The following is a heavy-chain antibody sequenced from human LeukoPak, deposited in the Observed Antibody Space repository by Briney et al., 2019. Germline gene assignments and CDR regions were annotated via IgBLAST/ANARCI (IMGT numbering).Heavy chain of an antibody. CDR2: IYHSGST. D-gene: IGHD3-10*01. CDR3: ARSQYYGSGSYYNPNWFDP. V-gene: IGHV4-30-2*01. Sequence: SQTLSLTCAVSGGSISSGGYSWSWIRQPPGKGLEWIGYIYHSGSTYYNPSLKSRVTISVDRSKNQFSLKLSSVTAADTAVYYCARSQYYGSGSYYNPNWFDPWGQGTLVTVSS. J-gene: IGHJ5*02. CDR1: GGSISSGGYS.